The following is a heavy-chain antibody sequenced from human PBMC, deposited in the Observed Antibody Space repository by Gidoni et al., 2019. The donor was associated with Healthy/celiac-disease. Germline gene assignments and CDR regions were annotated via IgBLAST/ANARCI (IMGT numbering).Heavy chain of an antibody. Sequence: EVQPLESGGGLVQPGGSLILSCAAPGFTFSSYAMSWVRQAPGKGLEWVSAISGSGGSTYYADSVKSRFTISRDNSKNTLYLQMNSLRAEDTAVYYCAKVYTIFGVVIPTGWFDPWGQGTLVTVSS. CDR1: GFTFSSYA. J-gene: IGHJ5*02. D-gene: IGHD3-3*01. CDR2: ISGSGGST. CDR3: AKVYTIFGVVIPTGWFDP. V-gene: IGHV3-23*01.